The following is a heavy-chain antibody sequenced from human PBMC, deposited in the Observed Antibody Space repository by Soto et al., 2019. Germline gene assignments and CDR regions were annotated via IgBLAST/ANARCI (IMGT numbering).Heavy chain of an antibody. CDR3: ARLGCSSTSCPYYYYYGMDV. V-gene: IGHV5-51*01. Sequence: PGDSLKISCKGSGYSFTSYWIGWVRQMPGKGLEWMGIIYPGDSDTRYSPSFQGQVTISADKSISTAYLQWSSLKASDTAMYYCARLGCSSTSCPYYYYYGMDVWGQGTTVTVSS. J-gene: IGHJ6*02. D-gene: IGHD2-2*01. CDR2: IYPGDSDT. CDR1: GYSFTSYW.